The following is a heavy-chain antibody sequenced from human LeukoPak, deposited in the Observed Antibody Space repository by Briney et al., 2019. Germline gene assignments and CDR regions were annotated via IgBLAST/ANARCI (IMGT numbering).Heavy chain of an antibody. CDR1: GYTFTNYA. CDR3: ARDRGDGYNYEGLDY. Sequence: ASVKVSCKTSGYTFTNYAIHWVRQAPGQRLEWMGWINAGYGNTKYSQKFQGRVTLTSDTSANTAYMDLSSLKSEDTAVYYCARDRGDGYNYEGLDYWGQGTLVTVSS. J-gene: IGHJ4*02. V-gene: IGHV1-3*01. D-gene: IGHD5-24*01. CDR2: INAGYGNT.